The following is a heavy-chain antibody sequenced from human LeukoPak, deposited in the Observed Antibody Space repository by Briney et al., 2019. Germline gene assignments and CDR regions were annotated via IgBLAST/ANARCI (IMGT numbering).Heavy chain of an antibody. CDR2: INPNSGGT. D-gene: IGHD4-17*01. Sequence: ASVKVSCKASGYTFTGYYMHWVRQAPGQGLEWMGWINPNSGGTNYAQKFQGGVTMTRDTSISTAYMELSRLRSDDTAVYYCARVVYGDFPFDYWGQGTLVTVSS. V-gene: IGHV1-2*02. CDR1: GYTFTGYY. J-gene: IGHJ4*02. CDR3: ARVVYGDFPFDY.